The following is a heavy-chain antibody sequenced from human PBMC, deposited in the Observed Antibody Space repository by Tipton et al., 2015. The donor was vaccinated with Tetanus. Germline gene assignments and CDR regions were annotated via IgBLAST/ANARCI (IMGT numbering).Heavy chain of an antibody. CDR2: IYERGDT. CDR1: GGSIRGGTFY. CDR3: ARHKSGYFPPFDN. Sequence: TLSLTCTVSGGSIRGGTFYWGWIRQPPGKGLEWIGSIYERGDTYYIPSLKSRVTISGDTSKNQFSLNLNSMAAADTGVYYCARHKSGYFPPFDNWGQGNLVPVSS. D-gene: IGHD3-3*01. J-gene: IGHJ4*02. V-gene: IGHV4-39*01.